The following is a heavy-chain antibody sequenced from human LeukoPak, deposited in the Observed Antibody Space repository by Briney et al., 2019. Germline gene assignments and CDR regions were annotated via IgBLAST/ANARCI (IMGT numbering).Heavy chain of an antibody. CDR3: ARDQFRTPMRCGGDCSFRPGYFDY. V-gene: IGHV4-61*02. J-gene: IGHJ4*02. CDR1: GGSVSSGSYY. Sequence: SQTLSLTCTVSGGSVSSGSYYWTWIRQPAGKGLEWIGRIYTSGSTNYNPSLKSRVTISVDTSKNQFSLTLSSVPAEDTAVYYCARDQFRTPMRCGGDCSFRPGYFDYWGQGTLVTVSS. D-gene: IGHD2-21*02. CDR2: IYTSGST.